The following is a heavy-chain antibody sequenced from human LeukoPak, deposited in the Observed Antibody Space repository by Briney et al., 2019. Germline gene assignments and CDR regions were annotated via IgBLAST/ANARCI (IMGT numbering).Heavy chain of an antibody. CDR1: GYTFTNYA. J-gene: IGHJ5*01. CDR3: ARHYFNGNWFDS. D-gene: IGHD2-8*01. Sequence: ASVKVSCTASGYTFTNYAFSWVRQAPGRGLEWMGWVSTKKGNTNYAQSLQGRVIMTTDTSTTTAYMDLRGLTSDDTAIYYCARHYFNGNWFDSWGQGTLVTVSS. V-gene: IGHV1-18*04. CDR2: VSTKKGNT.